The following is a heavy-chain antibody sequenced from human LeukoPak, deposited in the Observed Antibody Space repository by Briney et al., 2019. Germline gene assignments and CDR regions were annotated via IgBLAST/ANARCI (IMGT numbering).Heavy chain of an antibody. Sequence: GGSLRLSCAASGFTVSSNFMSWVRQAPGKGLEGVSFINSGGSTYYADSVKGRFTISRDNSKNTLYLQMNSLRAEDTAVYYCANPRDSSTWYTFDYWGQGTLDTVSS. V-gene: IGHV3-53*01. CDR2: INSGGST. D-gene: IGHD6-13*01. CDR3: ANPRDSSTWYTFDY. CDR1: GFTVSSNF. J-gene: IGHJ4*02.